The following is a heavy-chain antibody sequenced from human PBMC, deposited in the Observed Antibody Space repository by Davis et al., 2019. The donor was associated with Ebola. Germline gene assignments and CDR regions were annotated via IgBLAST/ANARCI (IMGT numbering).Heavy chain of an antibody. CDR1: GFTFSAYW. CDR2: INSDGTTT. CDR3: ARDRWESVAGRGGVGKN. Sequence: GESLKISCAASGFTFSAYWMHWVRQVPGKGLVWVSRINSDGTTTTYADSVKGRFTISRDNARNTLSLQMNSLRVEDTAVYYCARDRWESVAGRGGVGKNWGQGTLVTVSS. V-gene: IGHV3-74*01. J-gene: IGHJ4*02. D-gene: IGHD6-19*01.